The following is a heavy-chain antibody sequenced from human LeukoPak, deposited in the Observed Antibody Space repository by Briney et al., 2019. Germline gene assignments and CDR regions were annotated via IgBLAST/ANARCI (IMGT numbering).Heavy chain of an antibody. CDR2: INGGGVGT. CDR1: GFIFSTYA. J-gene: IGHJ4*02. V-gene: IGHV3-23*01. D-gene: IGHD2-8*01. Sequence: GGSLRLPCAASGFIFSTYAMSWVRQAPGKGLEWVSTINGGGVGTYYADSVKGRFTISRENSKNTLFLQMNSLRAEDTAVYYCAKVERFVLKVSNFDYWGQGTLVTVSS. CDR3: AKVERFVLKVSNFDY.